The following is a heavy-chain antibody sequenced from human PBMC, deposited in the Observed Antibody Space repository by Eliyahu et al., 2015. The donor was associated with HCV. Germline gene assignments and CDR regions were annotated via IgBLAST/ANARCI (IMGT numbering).Heavy chain of an antibody. V-gene: IGHV5-51*01. Sequence: EVQLVQSGAEVXEPGESLNISCKTSGXRFSSYWIAWVRQXPGKGLEWMGIIYPGDSDIKYGPSXEGHVTFSADKSTSTAYLQWSSLKASDSAMYYCARLGYCTKTSCSTFDYWGQGSLVTVSS. CDR2: IYPGDSDI. J-gene: IGHJ4*02. CDR3: ARLGYCTKTSCSTFDY. CDR1: GXRFSSYW. D-gene: IGHD2-8*01.